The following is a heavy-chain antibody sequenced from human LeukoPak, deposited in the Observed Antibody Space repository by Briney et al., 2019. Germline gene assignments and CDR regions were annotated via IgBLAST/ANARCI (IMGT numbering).Heavy chain of an antibody. V-gene: IGHV3-30-3*01. CDR3: ARGGSNPEQAAAADY. D-gene: IGHD6-13*01. CDR2: ISYDGSNK. Sequence: GRSLRLSCAASGFTFSSYAMHWVRQAPGKGLEWVAVISYDGSNKYYVDSVKGRFTISRDNSKNTLYLQMNSLRAEDTAVYYCARGGSNPEQAAAADYWGQGTLVTVSS. CDR1: GFTFSSYA. J-gene: IGHJ4*02.